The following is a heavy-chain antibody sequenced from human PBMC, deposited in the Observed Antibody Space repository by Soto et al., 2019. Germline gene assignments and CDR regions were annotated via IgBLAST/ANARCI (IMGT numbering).Heavy chain of an antibody. V-gene: IGHV3-21*01. D-gene: IGHD4-17*01. Sequence: GGSLRLSCAASGFTFSSYSMNWARQAPGKGLEWVSSISSSSSYIYYADSVKGRFTISRDNAKNSLYLQMNSLRAEDTAVYYCARDVPTEGGWRRSTEHDYVWFDPWGQGTLVTVSS. CDR2: ISSSSSYI. CDR3: ARDVPTEGGWRRSTEHDYVWFDP. J-gene: IGHJ5*02. CDR1: GFTFSSYS.